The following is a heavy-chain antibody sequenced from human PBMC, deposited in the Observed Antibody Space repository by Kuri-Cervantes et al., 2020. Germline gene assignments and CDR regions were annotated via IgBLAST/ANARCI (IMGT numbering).Heavy chain of an antibody. CDR3: AKDITMVRGVTGGDFDL. V-gene: IGHV1-24*01. CDR1: GYTLTELS. J-gene: IGHJ2*01. CDR2: FDPEDGET. Sequence: ASVKVSCNVSGYTLTELSMHWVRQAPGKGLEWMGGFDPEDGETIYAQKFQGRVTMTEDTSTDTAYMELSSLRSEDTAVYYCAKDITMVRGVTGGDFDLWGRGTLVTVSS. D-gene: IGHD3-10*01.